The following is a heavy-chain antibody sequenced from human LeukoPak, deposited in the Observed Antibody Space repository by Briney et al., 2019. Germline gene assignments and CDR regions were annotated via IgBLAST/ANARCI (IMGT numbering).Heavy chain of an antibody. V-gene: IGHV3-23*01. CDR1: RFTFSSYA. J-gene: IGHJ4*02. CDR3: AKVGVFLTGPWYYFDY. CDR2: ISVSGGST. D-gene: IGHD3-9*01. Sequence: GGSLRLSCAASRFTFSSYAMSWVRQAPGKGLEWVSAISVSGGSTYYADSVKGRFTISRDNSKNTLYLQMNSLGAEDTAVYYCAKVGVFLTGPWYYFDYWGQGTLVIVSS.